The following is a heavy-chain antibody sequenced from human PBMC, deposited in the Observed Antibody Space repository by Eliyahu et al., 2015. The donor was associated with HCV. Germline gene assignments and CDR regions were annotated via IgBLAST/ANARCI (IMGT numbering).Heavy chain of an antibody. CDR1: RGTFSNSA. CDR3: GRDDIVPLYGLDV. CDR2: ITPVFGTT. V-gene: IGHV1-69*01. D-gene: IGHD5-12*01. J-gene: IGHJ6*02. Sequence: SRGTFSNSAIYWVRQAPGQGLEWMGGITPVFGTTTYAQKFQGRVTISADESTGTIYMEVNSLKFEDTAVYFCGRDDIVPLYGLDVWGQGTTVTVSS.